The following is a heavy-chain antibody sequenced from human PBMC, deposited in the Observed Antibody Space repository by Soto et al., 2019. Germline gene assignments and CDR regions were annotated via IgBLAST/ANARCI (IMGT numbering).Heavy chain of an antibody. CDR1: GYTFTSYY. CDR2: INPSGGST. Sequence: ASVKVSFKASGYTFTSYYMHWVRQAPGQGLEWMGIINPSGGSTSYAQKFQGRVTMTRDTSTSTVYMELSSLRSEDTAVYYCAREERAITMVRGVIITPVILAPDYWGQGTLVTVSS. CDR3: AREERAITMVRGVIITPVILAPDY. V-gene: IGHV1-46*03. J-gene: IGHJ4*02. D-gene: IGHD3-10*01.